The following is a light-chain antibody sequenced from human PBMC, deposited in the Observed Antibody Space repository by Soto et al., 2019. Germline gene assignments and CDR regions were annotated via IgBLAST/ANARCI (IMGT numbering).Light chain of an antibody. CDR1: QSVSSN. J-gene: IGKJ4*01. CDR2: DAS. Sequence: EIVMTQSPATLSVSPGERATLSCRASQSVSSNLAWYQQKPGQAPRLLIYDASTRATGIPARFSGSGSGTEFTLTISSLQSEDFAVYYCQQYTSWPLTFGGGTKVEIK. CDR3: QQYTSWPLT. V-gene: IGKV3-15*01.